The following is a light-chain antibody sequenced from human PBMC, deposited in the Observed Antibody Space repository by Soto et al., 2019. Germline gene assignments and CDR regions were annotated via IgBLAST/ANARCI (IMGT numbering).Light chain of an antibody. CDR3: QRYNSYLYT. CDR1: QSISSW. V-gene: IGKV1-5*01. CDR2: DAS. Sequence: DIQMTQSPSTLSASVGDRVTITCRASQSISSWLAWYQQKPGKAPKLLIYDASSLESGVPSRFSGSGSGTEFTLTISSLQPDDFANYYCQRYNSYLYTVGEGTKLEIK. J-gene: IGKJ2*01.